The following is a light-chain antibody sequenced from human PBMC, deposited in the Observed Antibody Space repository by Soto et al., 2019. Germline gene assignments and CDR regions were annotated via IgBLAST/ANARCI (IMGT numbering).Light chain of an antibody. CDR1: SSDVGGYDY. V-gene: IGLV2-14*01. CDR2: DVS. CDR3: NSYTSSSTLDV. J-gene: IGLJ1*01. Sequence: QSALTQPASVSGSPGQSITISCTGTSSDVGGYDYVSWYQQHPGKAPKLMIYDVSNRPSGVSTRFSGSKSGNTASLTISGLQAEDEADYYCNSYTSSSTLDVFGTGTKLTVL.